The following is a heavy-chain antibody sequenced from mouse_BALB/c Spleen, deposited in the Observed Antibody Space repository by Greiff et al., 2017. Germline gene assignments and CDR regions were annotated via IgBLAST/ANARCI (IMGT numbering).Heavy chain of an antibody. J-gene: IGHJ4*01. CDR2: ISSGSSTI. CDR1: GFTFSSFG. Sequence: DVMLVESGGGLVQPGGSRKLSCAASGFTFSSFGMHWVRQAPEKGLEWVAYISSGSSTIYYADTVKGRFTISRDNPKNTLFLQMTSLRPEDTAMYYCARWSSGYFYYAMDYWGQGTSVTVSS. V-gene: IGHV5-17*02. CDR3: ARWSSGYFYYAMDY. D-gene: IGHD3-1*01.